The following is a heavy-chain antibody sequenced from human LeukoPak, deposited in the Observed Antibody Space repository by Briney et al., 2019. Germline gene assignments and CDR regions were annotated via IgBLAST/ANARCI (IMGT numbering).Heavy chain of an antibody. CDR3: ARGWSMVGAPLDY. CDR1: GYTFTSYD. CDR2: MNPNSGNT. D-gene: IGHD1-26*01. J-gene: IGHJ4*02. Sequence: VASVKVSCKASGYTFTSYDINWVRQATGQGLEWMGWMNPNSGNTGYAQKFQGRVTMTRNTSISTAYMELSSLRSEDTAVYYCARGWSMVGAPLDYWGQGTLVTVSS. V-gene: IGHV1-8*01.